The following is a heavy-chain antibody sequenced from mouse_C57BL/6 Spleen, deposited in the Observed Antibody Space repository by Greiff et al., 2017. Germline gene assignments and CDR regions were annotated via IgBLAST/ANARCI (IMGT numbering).Heavy chain of an antibody. V-gene: IGHV1-54*01. Sequence: VQLQQSGAELVRPGTSVKVSCKASGYAFTNYLIEWVKQRPGQGLEWIGVINPGSGGTTYNEKFKGKATLTADKSSSTAYMQLSSLTSEDSAVYFCARDGDYGNYYAWFAYWGQGTLVTVSA. CDR2: INPGSGGT. J-gene: IGHJ3*01. D-gene: IGHD2-1*01. CDR1: GYAFTNYL. CDR3: ARDGDYGNYYAWFAY.